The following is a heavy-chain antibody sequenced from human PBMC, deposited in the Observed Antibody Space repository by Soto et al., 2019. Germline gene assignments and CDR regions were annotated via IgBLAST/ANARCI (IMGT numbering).Heavy chain of an antibody. CDR1: GGTFSSYA. V-gene: IGHV1-69*06. CDR2: IIPIFGTA. J-gene: IGHJ6*02. D-gene: IGHD6-19*01. CDR3: ARDASSGWWRSYYYYGMDV. Sequence: SVKVSCKASGGTFSSYAISWVRQAPGQGLEWMGGIIPIFGTANYAQKFQGRVTITADKSTSTAYMELSSLRSEDTAVYYCARDASSGWWRSYYYYGMDVWGQGTTVTVSS.